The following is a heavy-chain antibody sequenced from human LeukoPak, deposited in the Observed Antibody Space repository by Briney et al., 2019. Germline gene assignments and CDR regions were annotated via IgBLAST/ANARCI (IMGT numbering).Heavy chain of an antibody. CDR2: ISPIFGTA. J-gene: IGHJ6*03. V-gene: IGHV1-69*06. D-gene: IGHD3-3*01. CDR1: GGTFSSYA. Sequence: ASVKVSCKASGGTFSSYAISWVRQAPGQGLEWMGGISPIFGTANYAQKFQGRVTITEDKSTRTASMEMSSLRSEDTAVYYCARLGFAVTKKYYYYYYMDVWGKGTTVTVSS. CDR3: ARLGFAVTKKYYYYYYMDV.